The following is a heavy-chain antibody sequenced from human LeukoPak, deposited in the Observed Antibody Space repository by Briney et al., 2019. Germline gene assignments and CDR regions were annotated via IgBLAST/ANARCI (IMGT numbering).Heavy chain of an antibody. V-gene: IGHV1-46*01. CDR3: AKSRSLCVEVCFFDY. D-gene: IGHD1-26*01. Sequence: ASVKVSCKASGYTFTSYDIHWVRQAPGQGLEWMGMINPSSGSASNAQKLQGRLTTTTDMSTSTAYMELSSLRSDDTAVYYCAKSRSLCVEVCFFDYWGQGTRVTVSA. J-gene: IGHJ4*02. CDR1: GYTFTSYD. CDR2: INPSSGSA.